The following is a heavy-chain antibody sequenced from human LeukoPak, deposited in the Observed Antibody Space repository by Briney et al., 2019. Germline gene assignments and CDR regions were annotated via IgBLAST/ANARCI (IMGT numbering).Heavy chain of an antibody. CDR2: IYRDGTT. J-gene: IGHJ4*02. CDR3: TREGTAALY. D-gene: IGHD2-21*02. CDR1: GFSITGGYY. V-gene: IGHV4-38-2*02. Sequence: PSETLSLTCGVSGFSITGGYYWGWVRQPPGKGLEWIGNIYRDGTTPYAPSLKSRVTISINTTTNHFFLSLTSVTAADTAVYFCTREGTAALYWGQGSLVFVSS.